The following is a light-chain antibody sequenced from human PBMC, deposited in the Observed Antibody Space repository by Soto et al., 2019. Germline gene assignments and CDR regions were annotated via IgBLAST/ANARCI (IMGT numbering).Light chain of an antibody. CDR2: DVN. Sequence: QSVLTQPASVSGSPGQSITISCTGTSSDVGTYNLVSWYQQHPGKAPKLMIYDVNKRPSGVSNRFSGSKSGNTASLTISGLQAEDEADYYCCSYAGSSTLVFGGGTKVTVL. CDR3: CSYAGSSTLV. V-gene: IGLV2-23*02. CDR1: SSDVGTYNL. J-gene: IGLJ2*01.